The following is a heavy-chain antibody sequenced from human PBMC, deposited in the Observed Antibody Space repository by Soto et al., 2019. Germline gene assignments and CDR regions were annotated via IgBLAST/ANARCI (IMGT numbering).Heavy chain of an antibody. V-gene: IGHV1-46*01. CDR2: INPSGGST. J-gene: IGHJ3*02. Sequence: ASVKVSCKASGYTFTSYYMHWVRQAPGQGLEWKGIINPSGGSTSYAQKFQGRVTMTRDTSTSTVYMELSSLRSEDTAVYYCARHIGAPDYYDSSGYYQGAFDIWGQGTMVTVSS. CDR3: ARHIGAPDYYDSSGYYQGAFDI. D-gene: IGHD3-22*01. CDR1: GYTFTSYY.